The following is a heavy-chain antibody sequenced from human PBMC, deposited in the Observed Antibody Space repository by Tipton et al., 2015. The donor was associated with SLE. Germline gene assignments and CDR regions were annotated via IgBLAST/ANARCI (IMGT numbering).Heavy chain of an antibody. Sequence: TLSLTCAVYGGSFSGCYWSWIRQPPGKGLEWIGEINHSGSTNYNPSLKSRVTISVDTSKNQFSLKLSSVTAADTAVYYCARDGGDMVRGVIYYWGQGTLVTVSS. V-gene: IGHV4-34*01. CDR2: INHSGST. D-gene: IGHD3-10*01. CDR1: GGSFSGCY. CDR3: ARDGGDMVRGVIYY. J-gene: IGHJ4*02.